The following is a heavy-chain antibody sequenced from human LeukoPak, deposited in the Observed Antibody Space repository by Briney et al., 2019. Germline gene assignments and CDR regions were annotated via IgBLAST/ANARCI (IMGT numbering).Heavy chain of an antibody. CDR1: GMNFERYA. D-gene: IGHD1-26*01. CDR3: ATWAFYHDLDV. V-gene: IGHV3-43*02. CDR2: ISADGKA. Sequence: PGGSLRLSCAASGMNFERYAMHWVRQRPGKSLEWVGVISADGKADHADAVKGRFTVSRDNSKDSLSLQMSSLRDEDTALYYCATWAFYHDLDVWGQGTTVIVSS. J-gene: IGHJ6*02.